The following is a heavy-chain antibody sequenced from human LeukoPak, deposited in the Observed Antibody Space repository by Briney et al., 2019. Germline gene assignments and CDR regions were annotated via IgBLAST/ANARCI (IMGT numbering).Heavy chain of an antibody. V-gene: IGHV3-11*04. D-gene: IGHD3-16*01. CDR1: GFTFSDYY. CDR2: IFGTTI. CDR3: ARGGKQTFDY. Sequence: KSGGSLRLSCAASGFTFSDYYMSWIRQTPGKGPEWVSYIFGTTISYADSVKGRFTISRDNAKNSLYLQMNSLRAEDTAVYYCARGGKQTFDYWGQGTLVTVSS. J-gene: IGHJ4*02.